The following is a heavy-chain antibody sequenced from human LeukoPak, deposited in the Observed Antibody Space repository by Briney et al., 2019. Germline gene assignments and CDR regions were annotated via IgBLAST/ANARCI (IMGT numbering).Heavy chain of an antibody. CDR2: IYYSGST. CDR1: GGSISSGDYY. Sequence: SQALSLTCTVSGGSISSGDYYWSWIRQPPGKGLEWIGYIYYSGSTYYNPSLKSRVTISVDTSKNQFSLKLSSVTAADTAVYYCAREGDSNWFDPWGQGTLVTVSS. J-gene: IGHJ5*02. V-gene: IGHV4-30-4*01. D-gene: IGHD3-16*01. CDR3: AREGDSNWFDP.